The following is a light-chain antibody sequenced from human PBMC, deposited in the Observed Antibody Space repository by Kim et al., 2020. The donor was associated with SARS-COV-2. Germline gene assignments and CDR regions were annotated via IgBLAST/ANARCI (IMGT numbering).Light chain of an antibody. CDR3: QQYGSSPYT. Sequence: PGERATLSCRPSQSVSSSYLAGYQQKPGQAPRLLTYGASSRATGIPDRFSGSGSGTNFTLTISRLEPEDLAVYYGQQYGSSPYTLGQENDLEI. V-gene: IGKV3-20*01. CDR2: GAS. CDR1: QSVSSSY. J-gene: IGKJ2*01.